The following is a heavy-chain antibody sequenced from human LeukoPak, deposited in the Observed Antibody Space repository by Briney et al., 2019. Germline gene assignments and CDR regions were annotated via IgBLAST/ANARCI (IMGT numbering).Heavy chain of an antibody. D-gene: IGHD3-16*01. Sequence: PGGSLTLSCVASGFTFSSYAMSWVRETPARGLEWVSSLRGNGDAFYADSVKGRFTLSRDESRNTVYLQLNKLRVEDTAIYYCAKASWVSTADAVLWGQEPWSPSPQ. V-gene: IGHV3-23*01. CDR1: GFTFSSYA. CDR3: AKASWVSTADAVL. CDR2: LRGNGDA. J-gene: IGHJ4*02.